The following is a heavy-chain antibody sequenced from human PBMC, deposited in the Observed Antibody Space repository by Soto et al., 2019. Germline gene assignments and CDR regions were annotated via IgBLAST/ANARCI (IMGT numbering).Heavy chain of an antibody. V-gene: IGHV1-69*02. CDR3: ARGYCSGGSCYSGLYYMDV. CDR1: GGTFSSYT. J-gene: IGHJ6*03. CDR2: FIPILGIA. D-gene: IGHD2-15*01. Sequence: SVKVSCKASGGTFSSYTISWVRQAPGQGLDWLGRFIPILGIANYAQEFQGRVTITADNSTSTAYMELSSLRFEDTAVYYCARGYCSGGSCYSGLYYMDVWGKGTTVTVSS.